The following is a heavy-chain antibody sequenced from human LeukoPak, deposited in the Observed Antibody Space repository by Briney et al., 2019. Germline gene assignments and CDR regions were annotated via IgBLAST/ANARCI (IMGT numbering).Heavy chain of an antibody. J-gene: IGHJ4*02. CDR3: ARDPTRHDYFEY. V-gene: IGHV1-69*05. D-gene: IGHD1-1*01. Sequence: SVKVSCKASGGTFSSYAISWVRQAPGQGREWMGRIVPIFGTANYAQKFQGRVTITTDEPTSTAYMELSSLKSEDTAVYYCARDPTRHDYFEYWGQGTLVTVYS. CDR1: GGTFSSYA. CDR2: IVPIFGTA.